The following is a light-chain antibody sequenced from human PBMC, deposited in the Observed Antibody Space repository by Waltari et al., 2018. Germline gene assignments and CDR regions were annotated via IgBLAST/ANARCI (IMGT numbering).Light chain of an antibody. CDR3: QQRNNWPLT. V-gene: IGKV2-29*02. CDR1: QSLLHIDGKTS. J-gene: IGKJ4*01. Sequence: DIVMTQTPLSLSVTPGQPSSISCQSTQSLLHIDGKTSLYWYLQKPGQSPHLLIYEVSSRFSGVPDRFSGSGSGTDFSLSISSLEPEDFAVYYCQQRNNWPLTFGGGTKVEIK. CDR2: EVS.